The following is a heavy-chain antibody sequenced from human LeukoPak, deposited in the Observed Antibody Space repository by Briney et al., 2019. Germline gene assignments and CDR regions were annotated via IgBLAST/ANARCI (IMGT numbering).Heavy chain of an antibody. Sequence: PGTSLRLSCAASGFTFNTYAMHWVRQAAGMGLEWVAVISSAGSTKYYAVSVKGRFTVSRDNSENTLYLQMNSLRAEDTAVYYCARRIFQGSSGWYLFDYWGQGTLVTVSS. V-gene: IGHV3-30-3*01. J-gene: IGHJ4*02. CDR1: GFTFNTYA. D-gene: IGHD6-19*01. CDR2: ISSAGSTK. CDR3: ARRIFQGSSGWYLFDY.